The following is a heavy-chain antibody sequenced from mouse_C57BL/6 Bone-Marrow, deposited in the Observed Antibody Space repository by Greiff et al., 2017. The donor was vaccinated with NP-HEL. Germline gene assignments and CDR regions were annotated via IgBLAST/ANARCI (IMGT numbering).Heavy chain of an antibody. D-gene: IGHD1-1*01. CDR2: IDPSDSST. V-gene: IGHV1-50*01. CDR3: ARYYYGSSSWFAY. J-gene: IGHJ3*01. Sequence: QVQLQQPGAELVKPGASVKLSCKASGYTFTSYWMQWVKQRPGQGLEWIGEIDPSDSSTNYNQKFTGKATLTVDTSSSTAYMQLSSLTSEDSAVYYCARYYYGSSSWFAYWGQGTLVTVSA. CDR1: GYTFTSYW.